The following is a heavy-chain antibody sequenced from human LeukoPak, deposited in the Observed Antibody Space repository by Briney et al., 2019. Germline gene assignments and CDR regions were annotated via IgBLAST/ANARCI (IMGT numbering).Heavy chain of an antibody. D-gene: IGHD3-10*01. J-gene: IGHJ4*02. V-gene: IGHV1-2*06. Sequence: GASVKVSCKASGYTFTGYYMHWVRQAPGQGLEWMGRINPNSGGTNYAQKFQGRVTMTRDTSISTAYMELSRLRSDHTAVYYCARVQTAMVPYYFDYWGQGTLVTVSS. CDR3: ARVQTAMVPYYFDY. CDR1: GYTFTGYY. CDR2: INPNSGGT.